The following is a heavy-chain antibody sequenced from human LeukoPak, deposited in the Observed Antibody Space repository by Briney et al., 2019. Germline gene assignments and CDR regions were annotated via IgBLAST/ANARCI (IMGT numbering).Heavy chain of an antibody. D-gene: IGHD2-21*02. V-gene: IGHV3-11*01. CDR3: AKDGEMGTAVLRASYYFDH. CDR2: ISSSGSTI. Sequence: KSGGSLRLSCAASGFTFSDYYMSWIRQAPGKGLEWVSYISSSGSTIYYADSVKGRFTISRDNAKNSLYLQMNSLRADDTAIYYCAKDGEMGTAVLRASYYFDHWGQGALVTVSS. CDR1: GFTFSDYY. J-gene: IGHJ4*02.